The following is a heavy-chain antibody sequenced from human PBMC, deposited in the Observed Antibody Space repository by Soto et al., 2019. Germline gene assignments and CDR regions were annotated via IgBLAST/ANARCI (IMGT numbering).Heavy chain of an antibody. V-gene: IGHV5-51*01. CDR2: IYPGDSDT. J-gene: IGHJ4*02. CDR1: GYTFSTYW. CDR3: ARKFAPEFFDS. D-gene: IGHD3-10*01. Sequence: XDSLTISCKGSGYTFSTYWIALVRQMPGKGLEWMGIIYPGDSDTKYSPAFQGQVTISADKSINTAYLQWTSPEASDTAMYYCARKFAPEFFDSWGQGTLVTVSS.